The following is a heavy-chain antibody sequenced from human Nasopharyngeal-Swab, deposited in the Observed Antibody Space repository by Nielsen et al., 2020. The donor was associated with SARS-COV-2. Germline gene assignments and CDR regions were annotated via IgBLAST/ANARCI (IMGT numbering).Heavy chain of an antibody. D-gene: IGHD3-3*01. CDR2: ISAYNGNT. CDR1: GGTFSSYA. CDR3: ARVPEVLRFLEWLFDY. V-gene: IGHV1-18*01. J-gene: IGHJ4*02. Sequence: ASVKVSCKASGGTFSSYAISWVRQAPGQGLEWMGWISAYNGNTNYAQKLQGRVTMTTDTSTSTAYMELRSLRSDDTAVYYCARVPEVLRFLEWLFDYWGQGTLVTVSS.